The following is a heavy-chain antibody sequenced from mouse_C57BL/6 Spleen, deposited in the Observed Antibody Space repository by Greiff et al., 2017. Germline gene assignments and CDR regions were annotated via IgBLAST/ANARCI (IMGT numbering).Heavy chain of an antibody. J-gene: IGHJ4*01. Sequence: VQLQQSGAALVKPGASVTISCKASGYAFSSYWMNWVKQRPGTGLEWIGQIYPGDGDTNYNGKFKGKATMTADKSSSTAYMQLSSLTSEDSAVYFCARSTTVGATDYSMDDWGQGTSVTVSA. CDR1: GYAFSSYW. CDR3: ARSTTVGATDYSMDD. CDR2: IYPGDGDT. V-gene: IGHV1-80*01. D-gene: IGHD1-1*01.